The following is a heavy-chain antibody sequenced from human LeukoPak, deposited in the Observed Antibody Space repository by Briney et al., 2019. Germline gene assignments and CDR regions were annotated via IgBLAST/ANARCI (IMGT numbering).Heavy chain of an antibody. Sequence: SETLSLTCSVSGYSISSDYYWGWIRQPPGKGLEWIGSIHHSGSTYYNPSLKSRVTISVDTSKNQFSLKLSSVTAADTAVYYCARVLYCSSSSCYLFFDYWGQGTLVTVSS. V-gene: IGHV4-38-2*02. CDR3: ARVLYCSSSSCYLFFDY. CDR2: IHHSGST. CDR1: GYSISSDYY. J-gene: IGHJ4*02. D-gene: IGHD2-2*01.